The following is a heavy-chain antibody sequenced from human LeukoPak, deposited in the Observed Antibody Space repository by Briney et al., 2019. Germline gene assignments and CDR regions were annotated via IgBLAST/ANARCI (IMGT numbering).Heavy chain of an antibody. CDR3: ASGTMSTYDY. Sequence: PGGSLRLSCAASGFTFTTNSMNWVRQAPGKGLGWVSSISGSSTYIYYADSVKGRFAISRDNAKNSLFLQMNSLTAEDTAVYYCASGTMSTYDYWGQGTLVTVSS. D-gene: IGHD1-1*01. J-gene: IGHJ4*02. CDR1: GFTFTTNS. CDR2: ISGSSTYI. V-gene: IGHV3-21*01.